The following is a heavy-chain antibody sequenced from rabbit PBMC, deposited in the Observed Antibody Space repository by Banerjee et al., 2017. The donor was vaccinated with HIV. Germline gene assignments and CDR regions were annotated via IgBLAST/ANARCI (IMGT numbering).Heavy chain of an antibody. J-gene: IGHJ3*01. Sequence: QSLEESGGDLVKPGASLTLTCTASGFSFSSTYWICWVRQAPGKGLEWIACIYGGSVGVTYYANWAKGRFTISKTSSTTVTLQMTSLTAADTATYFCARYSGSYGTYGLWGQGTLVTVS. CDR1: GFSFSSTYW. V-gene: IGHV1S40*01. CDR3: ARYSGSYGTYGL. CDR2: IYGGSVGVT. D-gene: IGHD5-1*01.